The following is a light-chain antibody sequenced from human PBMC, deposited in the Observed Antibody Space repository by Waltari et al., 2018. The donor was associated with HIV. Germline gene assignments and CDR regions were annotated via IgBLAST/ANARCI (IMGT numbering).Light chain of an antibody. J-gene: IGLJ2*01. CDR1: RFTVGRSS. V-gene: IGLV1-44*01. CDR2: NNN. Sequence: QSVLTPPPSASGTPGPWVTMSCSGGRFTVGRSSVNRYQQLPGTAPKLLIYNNNQRPSGVPDRFSGSKSGTSASLAISGLQSEDEADYYCVAWDDSLNGPVFGGGTKLTVL. CDR3: VAWDDSLNGPV.